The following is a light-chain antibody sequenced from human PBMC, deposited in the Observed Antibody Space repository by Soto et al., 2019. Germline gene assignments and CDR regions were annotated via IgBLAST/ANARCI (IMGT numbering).Light chain of an antibody. CDR1: QSFRSSY. Sequence: EIVLTQSPGTLSLSPGERATLSCRASQSFRSSYLTWYHQKPGQAPRLLIFGASSRATGTPDRISGSGSGPDYTLTINRLEPEDFVVYYCQQYGDSVFTFGPGTTVEIK. CDR3: QQYGDSVFT. CDR2: GAS. J-gene: IGKJ3*01. V-gene: IGKV3-20*01.